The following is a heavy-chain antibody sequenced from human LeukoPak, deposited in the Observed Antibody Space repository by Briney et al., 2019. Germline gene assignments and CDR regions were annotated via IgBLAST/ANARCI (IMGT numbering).Heavy chain of an antibody. CDR2: VGGDGHHT. CDR3: AKDGPRLRYFDWLLAPFDY. D-gene: IGHD3-9*01. V-gene: IGHV3-23*01. CDR1: GFIFNTYV. Sequence: GGSLRLSCAASGFIFNTYVMSWVRQAPGKGLEWVSFVGGDGHHTYYADSVKGRFTVSRDNSKNTLFLQMNSLRVEDTAVYYCAKDGPRLRYFDWLLAPFDYWGQGTLVTVSS. J-gene: IGHJ4*02.